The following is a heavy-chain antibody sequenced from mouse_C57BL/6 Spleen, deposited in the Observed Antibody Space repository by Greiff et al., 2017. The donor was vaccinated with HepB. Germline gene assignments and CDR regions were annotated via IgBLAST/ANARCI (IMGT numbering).Heavy chain of an antibody. V-gene: IGHV1-15*01. CDR3: TRSSSGPFAY. Sequence: QVQLQQSGAELVRPGASVTLSCKASGYTFTDYDMHWVKQTPVHGLEWIGAIDPETGGTAYNQKFKGKAILTADKSSSTAYMELRSLTSEDSAVYYCTRSSSGPFAYWGQGTLVTVSA. J-gene: IGHJ3*01. CDR2: IDPETGGT. D-gene: IGHD3-2*02. CDR1: GYTFTDYD.